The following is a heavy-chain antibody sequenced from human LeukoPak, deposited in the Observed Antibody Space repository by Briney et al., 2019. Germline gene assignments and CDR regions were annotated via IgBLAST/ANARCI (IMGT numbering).Heavy chain of an antibody. CDR2: ISSSSSYI. Sequence: GGSLRLSCAASGFTFSSHSMNWVRQAPGKGLEWVSSISSSSSYIYYADSVKGRFTISRDNAKNSLYLQMNSLRAEDTAVYYCARDYITVTSPFVYWGQGTLVTVSS. J-gene: IGHJ4*02. V-gene: IGHV3-21*01. CDR1: GFTFSSHS. CDR3: ARDYITVTSPFVY. D-gene: IGHD4-17*01.